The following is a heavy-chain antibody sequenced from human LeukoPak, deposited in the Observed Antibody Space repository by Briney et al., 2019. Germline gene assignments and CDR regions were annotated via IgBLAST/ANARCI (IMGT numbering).Heavy chain of an antibody. CDR2: IYPRDGST. Sequence: ASVKVSCKASGYTFTSNYIHWVRQAPGQGLEWMGMIYPRDGSTSYAQRFQGRVTVTRDTSTSTVHMELSGLRSEDTAVYYCARERIYFGSGGDLTDARLFYYYGLDVWGQGTTVTVSS. CDR1: GYTFTSNY. J-gene: IGHJ6*02. D-gene: IGHD3-10*01. V-gene: IGHV1-46*01. CDR3: ARERIYFGSGGDLTDARLFYYYGLDV.